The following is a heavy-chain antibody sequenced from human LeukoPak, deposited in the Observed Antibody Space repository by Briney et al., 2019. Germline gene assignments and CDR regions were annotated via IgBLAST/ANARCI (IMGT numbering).Heavy chain of an antibody. J-gene: IGHJ4*02. CDR1: GFTFSSYA. V-gene: IGHV3-21*01. Sequence: PGGSLRLSCAASGFTFSSYAMSWVRQAPGKGLEWVSSISSSSSYIYYADSVKGRFTISRDNAKNSLYLQMNSLRAEDTAVYYCGYCSSTSCYLSMGGQGTLVTVSS. D-gene: IGHD2-2*01. CDR3: GYCSSTSCYLSM. CDR2: ISSSSSYI.